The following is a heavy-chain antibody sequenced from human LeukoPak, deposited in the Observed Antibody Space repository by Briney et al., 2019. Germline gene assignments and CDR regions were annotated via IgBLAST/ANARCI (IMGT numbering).Heavy chain of an antibody. D-gene: IGHD1-26*01. CDR3: ARAAGPYSGSYAFLDY. CDR1: GFTFNTGLTVSSYT. J-gene: IGHJ4*02. Sequence: GGSLRLSFAASGFTFNTGLTVSSYTMNWVRQAQGKGLEWFSSISSSGSYIYYADSGKGRFTISRDNAKNSLYLQMNSLRAEDTAVYYCARAAGPYSGSYAFLDYWGQGTLVTVSS. CDR2: ISSSGSYI. V-gene: IGHV3-21*01.